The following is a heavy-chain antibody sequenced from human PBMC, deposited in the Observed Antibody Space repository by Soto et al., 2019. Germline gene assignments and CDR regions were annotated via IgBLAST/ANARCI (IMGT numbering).Heavy chain of an antibody. D-gene: IGHD3-3*01. J-gene: IGHJ6*02. CDR1: GGSFSGYY. CDR2: INHSGST. CDR3: ARRPGGRRFGVVKTRGRMDV. V-gene: IGHV4-34*01. Sequence: SETLSLTCAVYGGSFSGYYWSWIRQPPGKGLEWIGEINHSGSTNYNPSLKSRVTISVDTSKNQFSLKLSSVTAADTAVYYCARRPGGRRFGVVKTRGRMDVWGQGTTVTVSS.